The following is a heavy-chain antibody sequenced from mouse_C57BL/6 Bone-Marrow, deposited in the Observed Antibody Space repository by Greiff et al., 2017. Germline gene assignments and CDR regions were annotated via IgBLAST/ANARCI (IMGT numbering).Heavy chain of an antibody. CDR3: ARVNWDRWYFDV. J-gene: IGHJ1*03. CDR1: GYTFTDYC. CDR2: INPNNGGT. Sequence: VQLQQSGPELVKPGASVKISCKASGYTFTDYCMNWVKQSHGKSLEWIGDINPNNGGTSYNQKFKGKATLTVDKSSSTAYMELRSLTSEDSAVYYCARVNWDRWYFDVWGTGTTVTVSS. V-gene: IGHV1-26*01. D-gene: IGHD4-1*01.